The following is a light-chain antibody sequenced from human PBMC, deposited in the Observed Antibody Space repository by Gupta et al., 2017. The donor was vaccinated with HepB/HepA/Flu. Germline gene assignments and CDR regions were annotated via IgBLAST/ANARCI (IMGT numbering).Light chain of an antibody. Sequence: SYELTQPLSVSVSPGQTARITCSGDALPKQYAYWYQQKPGQAPVLVRYKDSARPSGIPELFAAYSAGTTAMSNIRGVQAEDAAYYCSPLEDSRGCWVFGGGTKLTVL. V-gene: IGLV3-25*03. CDR3: PLEDSRGCWV. CDR2: KDS. CDR1: ALPKQY. J-gene: IGLJ3*02.